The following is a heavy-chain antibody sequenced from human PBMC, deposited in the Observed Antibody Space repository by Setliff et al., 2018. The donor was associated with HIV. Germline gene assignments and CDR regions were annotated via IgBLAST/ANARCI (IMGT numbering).Heavy chain of an antibody. Sequence: NPSETLSLTCSVSGGSISGHYWGWVRQPPGKGLEWIGYMFSSGSAQYNSSLQSRVSMSADTSKNQFSLRLTSVTVADTAVYFCVRVFYDATDYYAPLFDYWGQGTLGTVSS. D-gene: IGHD3-22*01. CDR2: MFSSGSA. V-gene: IGHV4-59*11. J-gene: IGHJ4*02. CDR3: VRVFYDATDYYAPLFDY. CDR1: GGSISGHY.